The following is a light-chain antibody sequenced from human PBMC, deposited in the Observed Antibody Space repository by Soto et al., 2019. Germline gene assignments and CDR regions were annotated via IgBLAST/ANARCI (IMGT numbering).Light chain of an antibody. J-gene: IGKJ1*01. CDR1: QIVGSDY. Sequence: EVVLTQSPGTLSLSSGERATLSCRASQIVGSDYLAWYQQKPGQAPRLLIYGASSTATGIPDRFSGSGSGTDFTLTISSLEPEDFAVYYCQQYRSSPETFGQGTKVDTK. CDR2: GAS. CDR3: QQYRSSPET. V-gene: IGKV3-20*01.